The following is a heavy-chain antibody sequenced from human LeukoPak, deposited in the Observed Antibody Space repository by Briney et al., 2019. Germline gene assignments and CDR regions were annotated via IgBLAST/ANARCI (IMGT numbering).Heavy chain of an antibody. D-gene: IGHD1-26*01. CDR1: GFTLRSYA. J-gene: IGHJ4*02. V-gene: IGHV3-9*01. CDR2: ISWNSGGM. CDR3: AKAVGYSGSREYYFDY. Sequence: GGSLRLSCSASGFTLRSYAMGWVRQAPGKGLEWVSGISWNSGGMGYADSVKGRFTISRDNAKNSLYLQMNSLRAEDTALYYCAKAVGYSGSREYYFDYWGQGTLVTVSS.